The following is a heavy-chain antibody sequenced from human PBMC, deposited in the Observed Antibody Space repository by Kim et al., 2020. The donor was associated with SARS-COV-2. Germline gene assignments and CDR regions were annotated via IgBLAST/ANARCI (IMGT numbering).Heavy chain of an antibody. J-gene: IGHJ6*02. Sequence: GESLKISCKGSGYSFTSYWISWVRQMPGKGLEWMGRIDPSDSYTNYSPSFQGHVTISADKSISTAYLQWSSLKASDTAMYYCARFLLNSGSYHYGMDVWGQGTTVTVSS. V-gene: IGHV5-10-1*01. CDR1: GYSFTSYW. CDR2: IDPSDSYT. D-gene: IGHD1-26*01. CDR3: ARFLLNSGSYHYGMDV.